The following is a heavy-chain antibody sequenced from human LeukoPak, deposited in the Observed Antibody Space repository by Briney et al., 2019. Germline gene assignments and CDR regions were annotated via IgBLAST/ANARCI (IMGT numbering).Heavy chain of an antibody. V-gene: IGHV3-53*01. CDR2: VYSGGST. J-gene: IGHJ4*02. CDR1: GFTVSSNY. Sequence: GGSLRLSCGASGFTVSSNYMSWVRQAPGKGLEWVSVVYSGGSTYYADSVKGRFTISRDNSKNTLYLQMNSLRAEDTAVYYCARDQGNLFFDYWGQGTLVTVSS. CDR3: ARDQGNLFFDY. D-gene: IGHD4-23*01.